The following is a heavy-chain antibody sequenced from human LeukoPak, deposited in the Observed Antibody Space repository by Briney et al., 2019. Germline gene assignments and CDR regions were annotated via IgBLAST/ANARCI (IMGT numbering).Heavy chain of an antibody. V-gene: IGHV4-34*01. CDR3: ARAQFYAMDV. CDR2: INHSGST. CDR1: GGSFSGYY. J-gene: IGHJ6*02. Sequence: KPSETLSLTCAVYGGSFSGYYWSWIRQPPGKGLEWIGEINHSGSTNYNPSLKSRVTISVDTSKNQFSLKLSSVTAADTAVYYCARAQFYAMDVWGQGTTVTVSS.